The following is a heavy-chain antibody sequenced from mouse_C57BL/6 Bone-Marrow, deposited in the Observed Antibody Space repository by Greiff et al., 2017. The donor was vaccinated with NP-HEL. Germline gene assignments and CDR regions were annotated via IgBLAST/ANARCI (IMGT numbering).Heavy chain of an antibody. CDR3: ARYHYSNSYYYAMDY. Sequence: QVQLQQSGAELARPGASVKLSCKASGYTFTSYGISWVKQRTGQGLEWIGEIYPRSGNTYYNEKFKGKATLTAAKSSSTAYMELRSLTSEDSAVYFCARYHYSNSYYYAMDYWGQGTSVTVSS. CDR2: IYPRSGNT. D-gene: IGHD2-5*01. V-gene: IGHV1-81*01. J-gene: IGHJ4*01. CDR1: GYTFTSYG.